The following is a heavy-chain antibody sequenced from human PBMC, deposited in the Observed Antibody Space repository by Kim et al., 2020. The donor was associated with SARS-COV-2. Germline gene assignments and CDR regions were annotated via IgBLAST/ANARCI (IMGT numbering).Heavy chain of an antibody. CDR3: ARGSSLNWFDP. V-gene: IGHV4-39*06. D-gene: IGHD6-13*01. CDR2: IYYSGST. CDR1: GGSISSSSYY. J-gene: IGHJ5*02. Sequence: SETLSLTCTVSGGSISSSSYYWGWIRQPPGKGLEWIGSIYYSGSTYYNPSLKSRVTISVDTSKNQFALKLSSVTAADTAVYYCARGSSLNWFDPWGQGTLVAVSS.